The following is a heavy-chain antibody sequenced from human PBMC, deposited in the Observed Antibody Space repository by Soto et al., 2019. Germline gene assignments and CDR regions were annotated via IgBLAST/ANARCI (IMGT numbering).Heavy chain of an antibody. CDR2: TYYRSKWYN. CDR3: ARYVDIVATVPGYYYYGMDV. J-gene: IGHJ6*02. CDR1: GDSVSSNSAA. D-gene: IGHD5-12*01. V-gene: IGHV6-1*01. Sequence: SQTLSLTCAISGDSVSSNSAAWNWIRQSPSRGLEWLGRTYYRSKWYNDYAVSVESRITINPDTSKNQFSLQLNSVTPEDTAVYYCARYVDIVATVPGYYYYGMDVWGQGTTVTVSS.